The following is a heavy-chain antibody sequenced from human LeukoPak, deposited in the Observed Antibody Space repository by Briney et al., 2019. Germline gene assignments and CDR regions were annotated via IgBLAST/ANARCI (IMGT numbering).Heavy chain of an antibody. V-gene: IGHV3-11*01. CDR3: ARDGVRHDYSDLDY. CDR1: GFTFSDYS. CDR2: ISSSGSTI. D-gene: IGHD4-17*01. Sequence: GGSLRLSCAASGFTFSDYSMSWIRQAPGKGLEWVSHISSSGSTIHYADAVKGRFTISRDSAKNSLYLQMNSLRAEDTAVYYCARDGVRHDYSDLDYWGQGTLVTVSS. J-gene: IGHJ4*02.